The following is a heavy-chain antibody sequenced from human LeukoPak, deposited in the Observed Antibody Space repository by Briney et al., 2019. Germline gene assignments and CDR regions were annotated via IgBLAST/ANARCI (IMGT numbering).Heavy chain of an antibody. CDR3: ARDLVLRFLEQSNWFDP. D-gene: IGHD3-3*01. J-gene: IGHJ5*02. V-gene: IGHV3-48*01. CDR2: ISSSSSTI. Sequence: GGSLRLSCAASGFTFSNAWMSWVRQAPGKGLEWVSYISSSSSTIYYADSVKGRFTISRDNAKNSLYLQMNSLRAEDTAVYYCARDLVLRFLEQSNWFDPWGQGTLVTVSS. CDR1: GFTFSNAW.